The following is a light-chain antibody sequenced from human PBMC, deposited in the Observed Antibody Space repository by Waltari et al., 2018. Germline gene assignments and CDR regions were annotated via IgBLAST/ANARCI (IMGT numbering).Light chain of an antibody. Sequence: RASQGINNFLAWCQQKPGKAPQSLIDAASSLQSGVPSKFSGSGSETDVTLTISSLQPEDFATYYCQQYKSYPITFGPGTKLDIK. CDR2: AAS. CDR1: QGINNF. J-gene: IGKJ3*01. CDR3: QQYKSYPIT. V-gene: IGKV1-16*02.